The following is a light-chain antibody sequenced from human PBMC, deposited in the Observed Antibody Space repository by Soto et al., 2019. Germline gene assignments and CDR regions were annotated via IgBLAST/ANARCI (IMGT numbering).Light chain of an antibody. CDR2: WAS. CDR3: QQYHSTPWT. CDR1: QSVLYSSKNKSY. V-gene: IGKV4-1*01. J-gene: IGKJ1*01. Sequence: DIVMTQSPDSLAVSLGERATINCESSQSVLYSSKNKSYLAWYQQKPGQPPKLLIYWASTRESGVPDRFSGSGSGTDFTLTISSLQAQDVAVYYCQQYHSTPWTFGPGTKVEIK.